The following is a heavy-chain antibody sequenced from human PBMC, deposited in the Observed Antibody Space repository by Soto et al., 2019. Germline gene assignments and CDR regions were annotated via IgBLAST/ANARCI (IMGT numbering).Heavy chain of an antibody. D-gene: IGHD2-8*01. V-gene: IGHV3-53*01. CDR2: IYSGGYT. Sequence: EVQLVESGGGLIQPGGSLRLSCAVSGFTVSNNYMSWVRQAPGKGLEGVSVIYSGGYTAYGDSVKGRFTISRDNSKNPIFLKMNTLGADAPAVYSCATNPGGGGYWGQGTLVTVSS. CDR3: ATNPGGGGY. CDR1: GFTVSNNY. J-gene: IGHJ4*02.